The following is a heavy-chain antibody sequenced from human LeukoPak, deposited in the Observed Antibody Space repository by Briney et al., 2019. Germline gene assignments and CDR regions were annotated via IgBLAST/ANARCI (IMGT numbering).Heavy chain of an antibody. CDR1: GFTFSSYA. CDR3: AKDLRYYDSSAYSLDY. CDR2: ISYDGSNK. J-gene: IGHJ4*02. D-gene: IGHD3-22*01. Sequence: GRSLRLSCAASGFTFSSYAMHWVRQAPGKGLEWVAVISYDGSNKYYADSVKGRFTISRDDSKNTLYLQMNSLTAEDTAVFYCAKDLRYYDSSAYSLDYWGQGTLVTVSS. V-gene: IGHV3-30-3*01.